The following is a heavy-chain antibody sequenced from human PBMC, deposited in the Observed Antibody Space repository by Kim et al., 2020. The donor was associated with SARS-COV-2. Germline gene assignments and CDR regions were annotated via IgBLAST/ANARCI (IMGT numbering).Heavy chain of an antibody. CDR3: ARDVREGVVVAAYWYFDL. Sequence: GGSLRLSCAASGFTFSSYSMNWVRQAPGKGLEWVSYISSSSSTIYYADSVKGRFTISRDNAKNSLYLQMNSLRDEDTAVYYCARDVREGVVVAAYWYFDLWGRGTLVTVSS. V-gene: IGHV3-48*02. D-gene: IGHD2-15*01. CDR2: ISSSSSTI. CDR1: GFTFSSYS. J-gene: IGHJ2*01.